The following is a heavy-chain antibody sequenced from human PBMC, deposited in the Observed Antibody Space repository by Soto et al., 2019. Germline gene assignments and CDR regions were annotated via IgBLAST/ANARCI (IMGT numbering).Heavy chain of an antibody. D-gene: IGHD6-13*01. CDR3: ARIIPIAAAGIVDP. J-gene: IGHJ5*02. CDR1: GGSISSDPFF. V-gene: IGHV4-31*03. Sequence: SETLSLTCTVSGGSISSDPFFWSWIRQHPGKDLEWIAYIDYRGTTYYNPSLKSRTTMSLDTSKNQFSLHLTSVTPADTALYYCARIIPIAAAGIVDPWGQGSPVTVSS. CDR2: IDYRGTT.